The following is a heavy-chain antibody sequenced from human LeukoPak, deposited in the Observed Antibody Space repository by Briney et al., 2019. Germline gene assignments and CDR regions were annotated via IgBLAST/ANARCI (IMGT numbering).Heavy chain of an antibody. J-gene: IGHJ4*02. Sequence: SETLSLTCTVSGGSISSSSHYWGWIRQPPGKGLEWIGSIYYTGSTYYNPSLKSRVTISVDTSKNQFSLKLSSVTAADTAVYYCARGSAWLRLRGFDYWGQGTLVTVSS. D-gene: IGHD5-12*01. CDR3: ARGSAWLRLRGFDY. V-gene: IGHV4-39*07. CDR1: GGSISSSSHY. CDR2: IYYTGST.